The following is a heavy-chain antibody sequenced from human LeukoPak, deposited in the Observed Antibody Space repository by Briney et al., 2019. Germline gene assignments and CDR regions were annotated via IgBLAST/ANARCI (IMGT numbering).Heavy chain of an antibody. CDR1: GFIFNNYG. D-gene: IGHD3-22*01. J-gene: IGHJ5*02. Sequence: HPGGSLRLSCAASGFIFNNYGLIWVRQAPGKGLEWVSAISNDGGGTQYADFVEGRFTISRDNSKNTLFLQMSSLRAEDTALYYCAKGSSGCFADLWGQGTLVTVSS. CDR3: AKGSSGCFADL. V-gene: IGHV3-23*01. CDR2: ISNDGGGT.